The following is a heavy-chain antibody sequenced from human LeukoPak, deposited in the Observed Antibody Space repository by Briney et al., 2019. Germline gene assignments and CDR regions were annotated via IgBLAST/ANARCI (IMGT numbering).Heavy chain of an antibody. CDR2: MNPNSGNT. CDR3: VRGRSNTAVGRY. CDR1: GYTFTSYD. J-gene: IGHJ4*02. V-gene: IGHV1-8*01. Sequence: GSVKVSCKASGYTFTSYDINWVRQATGQGLEWMGWMNPNSGNTGYAQKFQGRVTMTRNTSISTAYMELSSLRSEDTAVYYCVRGRSNTAVGRYWGQGTLVTVSS. D-gene: IGHD5-18*01.